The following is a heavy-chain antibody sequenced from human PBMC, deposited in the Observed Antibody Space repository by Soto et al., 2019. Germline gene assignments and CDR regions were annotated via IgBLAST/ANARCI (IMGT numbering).Heavy chain of an antibody. J-gene: IGHJ4*02. CDR3: ARVPDKSDILTGYYRPYYFDY. CDR1: GFTFSDYY. V-gene: IGHV3-11*04. CDR2: IISSSSTI. Sequence: SLRLSCAASGFTFSDYYMSWIRQAPGKGLEWVSYIISSSSTIYYADSVKGRFTISRDNAKNSLYLQMNSLRAEDTAVYYCARVPDKSDILTGYYRPYYFDYWGQGTLVTVSS. D-gene: IGHD3-9*01.